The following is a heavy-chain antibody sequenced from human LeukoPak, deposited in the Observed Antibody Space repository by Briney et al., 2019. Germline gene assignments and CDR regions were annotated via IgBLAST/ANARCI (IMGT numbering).Heavy chain of an antibody. CDR2: VYYTGST. J-gene: IGHJ3*02. CDR3: GRHSGPVIPDGLDI. CDR1: GDSIHSSVYY. D-gene: IGHD4-11*01. V-gene: IGHV4-39*01. Sequence: SETLSLTCTVSGDSIHSSVYYWGWVRQPPGKGLEWIGNVYYTGSTFCNPSLESRVTISVDTSKNQFSLKLSSMTAADTAVYFCGRHSGPVIPDGLDIWGQGTMVTVSS.